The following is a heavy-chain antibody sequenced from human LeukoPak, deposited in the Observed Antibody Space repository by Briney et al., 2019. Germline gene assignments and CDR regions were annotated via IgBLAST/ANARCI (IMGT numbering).Heavy chain of an antibody. CDR2: IRYDGSNK. Sequence: PGGSLRLSCAASGFTFSSYGMHWVRQAPGKGLEWVAFIRYDGSNKYYADSVKGRFTISRDNSKNTLYLQMNSLRAEDTAVYYCAKSIAAADYNFDYWGQGTLVTVSS. CDR3: AKSIAAADYNFDY. D-gene: IGHD6-13*01. V-gene: IGHV3-30*02. CDR1: GFTFSSYG. J-gene: IGHJ4*02.